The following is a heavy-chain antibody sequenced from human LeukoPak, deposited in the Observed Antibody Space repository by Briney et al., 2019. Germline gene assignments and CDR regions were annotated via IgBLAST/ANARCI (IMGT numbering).Heavy chain of an antibody. CDR2: ISGSGAMT. CDR3: AKNGIAGLGDNWFDS. Sequence: PGGSLRLSCAASGFRFSSYAMSWVRHTPGKGLEWVSRISGSGAMTYYADSVKGRFTISRDNSKNTLFLQVNSLRAADTAVYYCAKNGIAGLGDNWFDSWGHGTLVTVSS. CDR1: GFRFSSYA. D-gene: IGHD6-13*01. V-gene: IGHV3-23*01. J-gene: IGHJ5*01.